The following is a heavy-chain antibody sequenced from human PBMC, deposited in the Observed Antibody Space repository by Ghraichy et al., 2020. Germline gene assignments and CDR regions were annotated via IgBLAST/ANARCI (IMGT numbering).Heavy chain of an antibody. CDR3: ARGIAAARNDAFDI. CDR1: GFTFSSYG. D-gene: IGHD6-13*01. CDR2: IWYDGSNK. J-gene: IGHJ3*02. V-gene: IGHV3-33*01. Sequence: GGSLRLSCAASGFTFSSYGMHWVRQAPGKGLEWVAVIWYDGSNKYYEDSVKVRFTISRDNSKNTLYLQMNSLRAEDTTVYYCARGIAAARNDAFDIWGQGTMVTGSS.